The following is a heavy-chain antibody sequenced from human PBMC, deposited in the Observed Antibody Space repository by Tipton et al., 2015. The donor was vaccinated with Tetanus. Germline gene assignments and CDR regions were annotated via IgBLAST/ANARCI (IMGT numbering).Heavy chain of an antibody. Sequence: TLSLTCSVSGDSIRSEDYYWGWIRQSPGKGLERLGYIYYSGSTYNNTSLKSRVSISLDASKNQFSLSLNSVTAADSATYYCARLTCSSPSCYYYYYYYVDVWGTGTAVAVSS. D-gene: IGHD2-2*01. J-gene: IGHJ6*03. CDR3: ARLTCSSPSCYYYYYYYVDV. CDR1: GDSIRSEDYY. CDR2: IYYSGST. V-gene: IGHV4-30-4*01.